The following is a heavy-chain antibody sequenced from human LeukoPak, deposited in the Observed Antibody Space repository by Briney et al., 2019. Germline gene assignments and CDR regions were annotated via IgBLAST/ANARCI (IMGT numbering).Heavy chain of an antibody. CDR2: VNPNSSGT. CDR1: GYTFSDYY. D-gene: IGHD3-22*01. V-gene: IGHV1-2*02. J-gene: IGHJ4*02. CDR3: ARAGYYDSSGYYHPFDY. Sequence: ASVKVSCKASGYTFSDYYIHWVRQAPGQGLEWMGWVNPNSSGTNYGQNFQGRVTMTRDTSISTAYMELRGLTPDDTAVYYCARAGYYDSSGYYHPFDYWGQGIVVTVSS.